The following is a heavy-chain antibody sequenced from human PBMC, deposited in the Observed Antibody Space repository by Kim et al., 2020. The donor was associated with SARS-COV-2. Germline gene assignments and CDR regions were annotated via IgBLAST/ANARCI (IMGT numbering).Heavy chain of an antibody. J-gene: IGHJ3*02. CDR1: GGSISSSSYY. Sequence: SETLSLTCTVSGGSISSSSYYWGWIRQPPGKGLEWIGSIYYSGSTYYNPSLKSRVTISVDTSKNQFSLKLSSVTAADTVVYYCACSFGVVIPRDAFDIWGQGTMVTVSS. CDR2: IYYSGST. D-gene: IGHD3-3*02. CDR3: ACSFGVVIPRDAFDI. V-gene: IGHV4-39*07.